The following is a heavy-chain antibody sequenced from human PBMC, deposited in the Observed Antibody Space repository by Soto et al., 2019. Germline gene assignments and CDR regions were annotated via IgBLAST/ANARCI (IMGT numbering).Heavy chain of an antibody. CDR2: ISAYNGNT. CDR3: ARDILLYSSSWSWANVDY. D-gene: IGHD6-13*01. V-gene: IGHV1-18*01. Sequence: QVQLVQSGAEVKKPGASVKVSCKASGYTFTSYGISWVRQAPGQGLEWMGWISAYNGNTNYALKLQGRVTMTTDTSTITAYMELRSLRSDDTAVYYCARDILLYSSSWSWANVDYWGQGTQVTVSS. J-gene: IGHJ4*02. CDR1: GYTFTSYG.